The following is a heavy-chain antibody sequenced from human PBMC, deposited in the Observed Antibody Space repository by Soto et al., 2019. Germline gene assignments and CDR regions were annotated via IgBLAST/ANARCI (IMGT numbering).Heavy chain of an antibody. CDR1: GGTFSSYA. J-gene: IGHJ6*02. CDR2: IIPIFGTA. V-gene: IGHV1-69*13. D-gene: IGHD3-10*01. CDR3: ARGHYYGTLFMDV. Sequence: ASVKVSCKASGGTFSSYAISWVRQAPGQGLEWMGGIIPIFGTANYAQKFQGRVTITADESTSTAYMELSSLRSEDTAVYYCARGHYYGTLFMDVWGQGTTVTVSS.